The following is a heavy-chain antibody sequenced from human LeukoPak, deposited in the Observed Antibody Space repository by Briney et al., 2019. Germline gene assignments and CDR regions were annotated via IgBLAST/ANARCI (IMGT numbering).Heavy chain of an antibody. CDR3: ARLSRAAGTSYYYYYMDV. D-gene: IGHD6-13*01. CDR1: GYTFTSYG. J-gene: IGHJ6*03. CDR2: ISAYNGNT. Sequence: ASVKVSCKASGYTFTSYGISWVRQAPGQGLEGMGWISAYNGNTNYAQKLQGRVAMTTDTSTSTAYMELRSLRSDDTAVYYCARLSRAAGTSYYYYYMDVWGKGTTVTVSS. V-gene: IGHV1-18*01.